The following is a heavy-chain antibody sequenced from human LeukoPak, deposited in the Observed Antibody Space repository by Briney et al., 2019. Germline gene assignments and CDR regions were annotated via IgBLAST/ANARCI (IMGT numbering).Heavy chain of an antibody. J-gene: IGHJ3*02. CDR2: ISSSSYI. CDR1: GFTFSSYS. V-gene: IGHV3-21*01. D-gene: IGHD3-22*01. CDR3: ARAYYYDSSGYRAAFDI. Sequence: GGSLRLSCAASGFTFSSYSMNWVRQAPGKGLEWVSSISSSSYIYYADSVKGRFTISRDNAKNSLYLQMNSLRAEDTAVYYCARAYYYDSSGYRAAFDIWGQGTMVTVSS.